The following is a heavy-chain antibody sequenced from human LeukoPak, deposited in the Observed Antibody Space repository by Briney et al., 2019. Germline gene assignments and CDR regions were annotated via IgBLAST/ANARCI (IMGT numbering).Heavy chain of an antibody. J-gene: IGHJ5*02. CDR3: ARGGFSSSGWYKNWFDP. Sequence: SVKVSCKASGGTFSSYTISWMPQAPGQGLEWMGRIIPILGIANYAQKFQGRVTITADKSTSTACMELSSLRSEDTAVYYCARGGFSSSGWYKNWFDPWGQGTLVTVSS. CDR1: GGTFSSYT. V-gene: IGHV1-69*02. D-gene: IGHD6-19*01. CDR2: IIPILGIA.